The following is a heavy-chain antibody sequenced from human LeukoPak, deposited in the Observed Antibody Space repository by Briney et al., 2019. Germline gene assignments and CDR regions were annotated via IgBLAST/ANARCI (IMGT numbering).Heavy chain of an antibody. Sequence: GGSLRLSCAASGFTFSSYAMHWVRQAPGKGLEWVAVISYDGSNKYYADSVKGRFTISRDNSKNTLYLQMNSLRAEDTAVYYCARDLSSSSSNMGYWGQGTLVTVSS. CDR1: GFTFSSYA. CDR3: ARDLSSSSSNMGY. V-gene: IGHV3-30*04. CDR2: ISYDGSNK. D-gene: IGHD6-6*01. J-gene: IGHJ4*02.